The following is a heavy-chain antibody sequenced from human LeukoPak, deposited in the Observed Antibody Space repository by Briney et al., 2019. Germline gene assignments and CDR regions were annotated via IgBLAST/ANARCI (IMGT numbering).Heavy chain of an antibody. J-gene: IGHJ4*02. V-gene: IGHV3-48*01. Sequence: GGYLRLSCAASGFTFSSYSMNWVRQAPGKGLEWVSYISSSSSTIYYADSVKGRFTISRDNAKNSLYLQMNSLRAEDTAVYYCARGELRLGELSFSSPDYWGQGTLVTVSS. CDR1: GFTFSSYS. D-gene: IGHD3-16*02. CDR2: ISSSSSTI. CDR3: ARGELRLGELSFSSPDY.